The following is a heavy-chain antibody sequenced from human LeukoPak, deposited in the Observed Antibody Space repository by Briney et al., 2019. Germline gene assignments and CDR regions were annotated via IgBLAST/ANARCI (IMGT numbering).Heavy chain of an antibody. Sequence: GGSLRLSCAASGFSFSSYSINWVRQAPGKGLEWVSYISGDGNAKHYTVSVKGRFTISRDNAKNALYLQMNSLRAEDTAVYFCARDYVYAFDYWGQGTLVTVSS. D-gene: IGHD2/OR15-2a*01. CDR2: ISGDGNAK. V-gene: IGHV3-48*01. J-gene: IGHJ4*02. CDR1: GFSFSSYS. CDR3: ARDYVYAFDY.